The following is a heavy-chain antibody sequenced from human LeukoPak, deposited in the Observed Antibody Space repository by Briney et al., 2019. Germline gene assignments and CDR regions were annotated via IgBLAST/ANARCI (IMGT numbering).Heavy chain of an antibody. D-gene: IGHD3-10*01. V-gene: IGHV1-2*02. CDR3: ARVYGSGYYFDY. CDR1: GYTFTGYY. J-gene: IGHJ4*02. Sequence: ASVKVSCKASGYTFTGYYMHWVRQAPGQGLEWMGWINPNSGGTNYAQKFQGRVTMTRDTSISTAYMELSRLRSGDTAVYYCARVYGSGYYFDYWGQGTLVTVSS. CDR2: INPNSGGT.